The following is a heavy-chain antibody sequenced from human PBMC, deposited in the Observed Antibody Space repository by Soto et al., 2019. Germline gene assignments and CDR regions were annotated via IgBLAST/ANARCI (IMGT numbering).Heavy chain of an antibody. V-gene: IGHV4-31*03. CDR1: DGSISSGEYY. CDR2: IYYSGST. D-gene: IGHD2-21*02. CDR3: PRVCGGDCHHGMDV. J-gene: IGHJ6*02. Sequence: VQLQESGPGLVKPSQTLSLTCTVSDGSISSGEYYWSWIRKHPGKGLEWIGYIYYSGSTYYNPSLKSRVTISVDTSKNQFSLKLSSVTAADTAVYYCPRVCGGDCHHGMDVWGQGTTVTVSS.